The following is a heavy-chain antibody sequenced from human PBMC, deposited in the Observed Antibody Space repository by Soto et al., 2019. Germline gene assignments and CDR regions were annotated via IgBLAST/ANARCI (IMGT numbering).Heavy chain of an antibody. CDR1: GYTFTGYY. J-gene: IGHJ6*02. V-gene: IGHV1-2*04. Sequence: ASVKVSCKASGYTFTGYYMHWVRQAPGQGLEWMGWINPNSGGTNYAQKFQGWVTMTRDTSISTAYMELSRPRSDDTAVYYCARDLRYYYGSGPFYGMDVWGQGTTVTAP. CDR3: ARDLRYYYGSGPFYGMDV. CDR2: INPNSGGT. D-gene: IGHD3-10*01.